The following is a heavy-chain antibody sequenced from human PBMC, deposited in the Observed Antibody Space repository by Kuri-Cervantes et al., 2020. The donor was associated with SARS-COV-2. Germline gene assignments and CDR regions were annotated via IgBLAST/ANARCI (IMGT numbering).Heavy chain of an antibody. CDR2: IIPIFGTA. CDR3: ARRVRGEWLSQYYFDY. V-gene: IGHV1-69*06. Sequence: SVKVSCKASGGTFSSYAISWVRQAPGQGLEWMGGIIPIFGTANYAQKFQGRVTITADKSTSTAYMELSSLRSEDTAVYYCARRVRGEWLSQYYFDYWGQGTLVTASS. D-gene: IGHD3-3*01. CDR1: GGTFSSYA. J-gene: IGHJ4*02.